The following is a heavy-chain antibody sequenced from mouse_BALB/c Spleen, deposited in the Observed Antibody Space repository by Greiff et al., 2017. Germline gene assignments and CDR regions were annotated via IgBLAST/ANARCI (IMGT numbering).Heavy chain of an antibody. CDR1: GYTFTDYW. CDR2: IDTSDSYT. CDR3: ARDYTSWFAY. J-gene: IGHJ3*01. Sequence: VQLQQPWAELVMPGASVKMSCKASGYTFTDYWMHWVKQRPGQGLEWIGAIDTSDSYTSYNQKFKGKATLTVDESSSTAYMQLSSLTSEDSAVYYCARDYTSWFAYWGQGTLVTVSA. V-gene: IGHV1-69*01. D-gene: IGHD2-13*01.